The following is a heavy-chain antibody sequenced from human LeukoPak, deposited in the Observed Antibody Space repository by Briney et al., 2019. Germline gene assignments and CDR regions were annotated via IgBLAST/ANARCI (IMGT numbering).Heavy chain of an antibody. J-gene: IGHJ4*02. Sequence: GGSLRLSCAASGFTLSSYAMSWVRQRPGKGLEWVAAISVSGNTYHADSVKGRFTISRDSYMNTLYLQMNSLRAEDAAVYYCAKAPVTTCSGAYCYPFDYWGQGTLVTVSS. D-gene: IGHD2-15*01. CDR3: AKAPVTTCSGAYCYPFDY. CDR1: GFTLSSYA. CDR2: ISVSGNT. V-gene: IGHV3-23*01.